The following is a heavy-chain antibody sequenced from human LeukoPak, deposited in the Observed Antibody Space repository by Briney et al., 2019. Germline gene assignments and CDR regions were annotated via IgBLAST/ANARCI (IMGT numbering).Heavy chain of an antibody. D-gene: IGHD3-10*01. Sequence: PSETLSLTCTVSGASFSSSTYYWGWIRQPPGKGLEWIGYIYYSGSTNYNPSLKSRVTISVDTSMNQFSLKLSSVTAADTAVYYCARHKRGYNYGSDCFDSWGQGALVTVSS. CDR1: GASFSSSTYY. J-gene: IGHJ4*02. CDR3: ARHKRGYNYGSDCFDS. V-gene: IGHV4-61*05. CDR2: IYYSGST.